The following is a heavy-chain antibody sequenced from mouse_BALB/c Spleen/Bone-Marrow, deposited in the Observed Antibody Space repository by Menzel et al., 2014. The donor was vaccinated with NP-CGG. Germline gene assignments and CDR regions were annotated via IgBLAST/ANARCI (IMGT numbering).Heavy chain of an antibody. J-gene: IGHJ2*01. CDR3: ARFRQLGLRTIDY. D-gene: IGHD3-2*01. Sequence: VQLQQSGAELVRPGASVKLSCKALGYTFIDYEIHWVKQTPVHGLEWIGAIHPGSGGTAYNQKFKGKATLTADKYSSTVYMELSSLTSEDSVVYYCARFRQLGLRTIDYWGQGTTLTVSS. CDR2: IHPGSGGT. CDR1: GYTFIDYE. V-gene: IGHV1-15*01.